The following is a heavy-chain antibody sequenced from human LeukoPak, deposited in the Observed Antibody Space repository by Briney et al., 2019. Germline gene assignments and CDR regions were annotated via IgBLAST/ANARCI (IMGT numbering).Heavy chain of an antibody. CDR2: ISYDGSNK. CDR3: ARDLIYYDSSGYYY. CDR1: GFTFSSYA. Sequence: GGSLRLSCAASGFTFSSYAMHWVRQAPGKGLEWVAVISYDGSNKYYADSVKGRFTISRDNSKNTLYLQMNCLRAEDTAVYYCARDLIYYDSSGYYYWGQGTLVTVSS. D-gene: IGHD3-22*01. V-gene: IGHV3-30*04. J-gene: IGHJ4*02.